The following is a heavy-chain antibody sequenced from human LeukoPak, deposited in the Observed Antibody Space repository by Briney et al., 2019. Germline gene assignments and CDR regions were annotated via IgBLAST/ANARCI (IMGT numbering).Heavy chain of an antibody. CDR3: AKKGGFGELLKAFVY. J-gene: IGHJ4*02. V-gene: IGHV3-48*01. CDR1: GFTFSSYS. D-gene: IGHD3-10*01. CDR2: ISSSSSTI. Sequence: PGGSLRLSCAASGFTFSSYSMNWVRQAPGKGLEWVSYISSSSSTIYYADSVKGRFTISRDNAKNSPYLQMNSLRAEDTAVYYCAKKGGFGELLKAFVYWGQGTLVTVSS.